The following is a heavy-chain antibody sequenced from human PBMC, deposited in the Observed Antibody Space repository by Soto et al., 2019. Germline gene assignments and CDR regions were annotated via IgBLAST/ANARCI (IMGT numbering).Heavy chain of an antibody. Sequence: LSLTCNVSGGSIRRYYWSWIRQPPGKGLEWIGYIHYSGSTKYNPSLKSRVTISVDTSKNQFSLKLTSVTAADTAVYFCARVPAVASTIPSLWFDPWGQGTLVTVSS. CDR2: IHYSGST. CDR1: GGSIRRYY. V-gene: IGHV4-59*01. J-gene: IGHJ5*02. D-gene: IGHD6-19*01. CDR3: ARVPAVASTIPSLWFDP.